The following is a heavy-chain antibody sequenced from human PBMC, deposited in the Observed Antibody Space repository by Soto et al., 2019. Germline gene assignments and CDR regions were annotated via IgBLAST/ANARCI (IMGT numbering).Heavy chain of an antibody. CDR3: ARGRSGGSRGSPRGYYYYMDV. D-gene: IGHD6-19*01. CDR2: INSDGSST. V-gene: IGHV3-74*01. J-gene: IGHJ6*03. Sequence: GGSLRLSCAASGFTFSSYWMHWVRQAPGKGLVWVSRINSDGSSTSYADSVKGRFTISRDNAKNTLYLQMNSLRAEDTAVYYCARGRSGGSRGSPRGYYYYMDVWGKGTTVTVSS. CDR1: GFTFSSYW.